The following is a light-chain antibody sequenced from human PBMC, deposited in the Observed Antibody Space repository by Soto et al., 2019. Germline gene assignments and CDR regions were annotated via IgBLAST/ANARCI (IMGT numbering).Light chain of an antibody. CDR1: QSVSSSY. Sequence: EVMLSQSPGTLSLSPGERATLSCRASQSVSSSYLAWYQQKPGQAPRLLIYGASSRATGIPDRFSGSGSGTDFTLTISRLEPEDFTVYYCQQYGSSLFTFGPGSIVDVK. J-gene: IGKJ3*01. CDR2: GAS. CDR3: QQYGSSLFT. V-gene: IGKV3-20*01.